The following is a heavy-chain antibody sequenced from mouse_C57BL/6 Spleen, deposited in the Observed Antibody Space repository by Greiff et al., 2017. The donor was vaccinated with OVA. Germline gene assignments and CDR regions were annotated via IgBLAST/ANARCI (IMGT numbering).Heavy chain of an antibody. V-gene: IGHV5-9-1*02. Sequence: EVHLVESGEGLVKPGGSLKLSCAASGFTFSSYAMSWVRQTPEKRLEWVAYISSGGDYIYYAETVKGRFTISRDNARNTLYLQMSSLKSEDTSMYYCTRGVTTVVPVDYWGQGTTLTVSS. CDR3: TRGVTTVVPVDY. J-gene: IGHJ2*01. CDR1: GFTFSSYA. CDR2: ISSGGDYI. D-gene: IGHD1-1*01.